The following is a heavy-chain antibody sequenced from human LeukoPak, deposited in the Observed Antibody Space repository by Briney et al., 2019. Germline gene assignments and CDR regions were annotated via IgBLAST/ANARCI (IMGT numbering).Heavy chain of an antibody. D-gene: IGHD6-13*01. J-gene: IGHJ4*02. CDR3: AMSGYSSSWYDLDY. Sequence: SETLSLTCAVYGGSFSGYYWSWIRQPPGKGLEWIGEINHSGSTNYNPSLKSRVTISVDTSKNQFSLKLSSVTAADTAVYYCAMSGYSSSWYDLDYWGQGTLVTVSS. CDR1: GGSFSGYY. V-gene: IGHV4-34*01. CDR2: INHSGST.